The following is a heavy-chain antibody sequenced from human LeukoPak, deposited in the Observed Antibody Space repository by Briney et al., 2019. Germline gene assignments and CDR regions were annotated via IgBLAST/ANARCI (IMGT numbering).Heavy chain of an antibody. CDR2: IYYSGST. V-gene: IGHV4-59*01. J-gene: IGHJ4*02. D-gene: IGHD3-22*01. Sequence: SETPSLTCTVSGGSISSYYWSWIRQPPGKGLEWIGYIYYSGSTNYNPSLKSRVTISVDTSKNQFSLKLSSVTAADTAVYYCARDVMASYYDSSGYGDYWGQGTLVTVSS. CDR1: GGSISSYY. CDR3: ARDVMASYYDSSGYGDY.